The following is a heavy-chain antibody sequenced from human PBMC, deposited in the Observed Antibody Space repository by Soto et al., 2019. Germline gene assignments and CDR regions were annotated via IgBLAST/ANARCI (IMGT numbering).Heavy chain of an antibody. Sequence: GGSLRLSCAAAGFTFTSYGTHWVRQAPGKGLEWVAVIWYDGSKDYYADSVKGRFTTSRDNSKNTVYLQMDSLRVEDTAVYYCARVDVECFDYWGQGALVTVSS. CDR1: GFTFTSYG. CDR3: ARVDVECFDY. D-gene: IGHD3-3*01. J-gene: IGHJ4*01. CDR2: IWYDGSKD. V-gene: IGHV3-33*01.